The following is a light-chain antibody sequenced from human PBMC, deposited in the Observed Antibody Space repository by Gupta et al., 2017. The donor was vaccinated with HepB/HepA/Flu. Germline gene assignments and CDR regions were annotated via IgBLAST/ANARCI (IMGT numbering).Light chain of an antibody. CDR3: MQALQTPT. Sequence: DIVMTQSPLSLPVTPGEPASISCRSSQSLLHSNGYNYLDWYLQKPGQSPQLLIYLGSNRASGVPDRFSGSGSGTDFTLKISRVEAEDVWVYYCMQALQTPTFGQGTKLEIK. CDR1: QSLLHSNGYNY. V-gene: IGKV2-28*01. CDR2: LGS. J-gene: IGKJ2*01.